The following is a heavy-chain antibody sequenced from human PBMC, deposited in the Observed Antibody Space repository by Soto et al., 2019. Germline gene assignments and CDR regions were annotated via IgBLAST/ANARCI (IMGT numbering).Heavy chain of an antibody. D-gene: IGHD2-8*01. CDR1: GDSVSSNSAT. V-gene: IGHV6-1*01. J-gene: IGHJ5*02. CDR3: ARATHGAHWFDP. CDR2: TFYRSKWYT. Sequence: PSQTLSLTCAISGDSVSSNSATWNWIRQSPSRGLEWLGRTFYRSKWYTEYAESVKSRIAINPDTSKNQFSLHLNSVTPEDTAVYSCARATHGAHWFDPWGQGTLVTVSS.